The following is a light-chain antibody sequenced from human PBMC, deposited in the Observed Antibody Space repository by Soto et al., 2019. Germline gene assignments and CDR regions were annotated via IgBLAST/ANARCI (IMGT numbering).Light chain of an antibody. CDR2: SAS. CDR3: QQSYNSLLLT. V-gene: IGKV1-39*01. Sequence: DIQMTQSPSSLSASVGDRVTITCRASQSISTYLNWYQQKPGEDPKLLTYSASNLQTGVPSRFSGSGAGTDFTLTSSSLHPEDFATYYCQQSYNSLLLTFGGGTKVE. CDR1: QSISTY. J-gene: IGKJ4*01.